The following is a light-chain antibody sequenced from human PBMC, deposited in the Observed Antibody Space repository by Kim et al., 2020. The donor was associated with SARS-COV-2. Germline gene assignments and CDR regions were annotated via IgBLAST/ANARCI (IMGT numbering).Light chain of an antibody. CDR3: CSYAGSYTYV. CDR2: DVS. CDR1: SSDVGGYSY. Sequence: QSALTQPRSVSGSPGQSVTISCTGTSSDVGGYSYVSWYQQHPGKAPKLMIYDVSKRPSGVPDHFSGSKSGNTASLTISGLQAEDEADYYCCSYAGSYTYVVGTGTKVTVL. J-gene: IGLJ1*01. V-gene: IGLV2-11*01.